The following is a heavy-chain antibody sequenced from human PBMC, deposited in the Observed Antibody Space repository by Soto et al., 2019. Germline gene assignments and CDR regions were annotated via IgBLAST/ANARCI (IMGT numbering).Heavy chain of an antibody. CDR1: IGALSSGDYY. CDR2: INTGGST. CDR3: ARGPLGHLDTVKY. J-gene: IGHJ4*02. D-gene: IGHD3-16*02. Sequence: PSETLSLTCTVSIGALSSGDYYWTCVRQFPGKGLEWMGYINTGGSTYFNPSLKRRATISLDWSKNQISMRMNEVTAADTAVSYCARGPLGHLDTVKYWGQGAQVTVSS. V-gene: IGHV4-31*03.